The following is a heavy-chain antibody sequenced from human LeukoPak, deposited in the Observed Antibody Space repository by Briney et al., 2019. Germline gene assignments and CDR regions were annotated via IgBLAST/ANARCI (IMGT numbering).Heavy chain of an antibody. J-gene: IGHJ4*02. D-gene: IGHD6-13*01. CDR3: ARRIAGSGSDY. CDR2: IYPDDSDT. CDR1: GNSFASYW. Sequence: GESLKISCKGSGNSFASYWIGWVRQMPGKGLEWMGIIYPDDSDTRYSPSFQGQVTITADKSISTAYLQWNSLNASDTAMYFCARRIAGSGSDYWGQGTLVTVSS. V-gene: IGHV5-51*01.